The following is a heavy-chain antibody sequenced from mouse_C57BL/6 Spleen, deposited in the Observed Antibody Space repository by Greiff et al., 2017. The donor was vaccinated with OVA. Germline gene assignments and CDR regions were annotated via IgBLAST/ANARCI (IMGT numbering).Heavy chain of an antibody. J-gene: IGHJ4*01. CDR1: GYTFTSYW. Sequence: VQLQQPGAELVRPGSLVKLSCKASGYTFTSYWMDWVKQRPGQGLEWIGNIYPSDSETHYNQKFKDKATLTVDKSSSTAYMQLSSLTSDDSAVYDCARSSNYDYYAMDYWGQGTSVTVSS. CDR2: IYPSDSET. V-gene: IGHV1-61*01. D-gene: IGHD2-5*01. CDR3: ARSSNYDYYAMDY.